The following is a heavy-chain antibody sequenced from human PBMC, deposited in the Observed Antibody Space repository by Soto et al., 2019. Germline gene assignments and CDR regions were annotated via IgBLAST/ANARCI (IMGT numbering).Heavy chain of an antibody. CDR1: GFTFSSYA. CDR2: ISYDGSNK. D-gene: IGHD1-26*01. CDR3: ARGRGVGPMLYFDY. Sequence: QVQLVESGGGVVQPGRFLRLSCAASGFTFSSYAMHWVRQAPGKGLEWVAVISYDGSNKYYADSVKGRFTISRDNSKNTLSLQLNSLSAEDTAVYYCARGRGVGPMLYFDYWGQGTLVTVSS. V-gene: IGHV3-30-3*01. J-gene: IGHJ4*02.